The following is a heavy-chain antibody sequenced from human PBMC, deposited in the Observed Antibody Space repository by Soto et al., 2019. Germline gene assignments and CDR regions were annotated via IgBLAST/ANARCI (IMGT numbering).Heavy chain of an antibody. CDR2: IKSKTDGGTT. CDR1: GFTFSNAW. J-gene: IGHJ6*02. CDR3: TTDLMAKVLMVYAAIYYYYGMDV. Sequence: GGSLRLSCAASGFTFSNAWMNWVRQAPGKGLEWVGRIKSKTDGGTTDYAAPVKGRFTISRDDSKNTLYLQMNSLKTEDTAVYYCTTDLMAKVLMVYAAIYYYYGMDVWGQGTTVTVSS. V-gene: IGHV3-15*07. D-gene: IGHD2-8*01.